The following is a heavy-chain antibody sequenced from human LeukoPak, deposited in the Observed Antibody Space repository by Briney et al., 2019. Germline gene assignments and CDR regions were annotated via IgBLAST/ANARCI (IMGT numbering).Heavy chain of an antibody. J-gene: IGHJ4*02. Sequence: PGRSLRLSCAASGFSFSDYSVHWVRQAPGKGLEWVAFSSSDGSRSYYEDSVKGGFTVSRDNSKNPLCLQMSSLTPEDTAVYYCVRGHGLGSFLMDFWGQGTRVTVSS. CDR1: GFSFSDYS. D-gene: IGHD3-10*01. CDR2: SSSDGSRS. V-gene: IGHV3-30*04. CDR3: VRGHGLGSFLMDF.